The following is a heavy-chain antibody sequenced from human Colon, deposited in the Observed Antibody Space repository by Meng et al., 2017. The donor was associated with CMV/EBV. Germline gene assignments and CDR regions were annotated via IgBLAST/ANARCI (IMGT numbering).Heavy chain of an antibody. J-gene: IGHJ4*02. Sequence: SETLSLTCAVYGGSFSGYYWSWIRQPPGKGLEWIGAINHSGSTNYNPSLKSRVTISVDTSKNQFSLKLSSVTAADTAVYYCARVLLWFGEFIDYWGQGTLVTVSS. CDR1: GGSFSGYY. CDR2: INHSGST. V-gene: IGHV4-34*01. CDR3: ARVLLWFGEFIDY. D-gene: IGHD3-10*01.